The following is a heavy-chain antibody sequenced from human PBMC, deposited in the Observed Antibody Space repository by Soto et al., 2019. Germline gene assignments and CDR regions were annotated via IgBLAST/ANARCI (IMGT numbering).Heavy chain of an antibody. D-gene: IGHD6-6*01. CDR1: GGSISSYY. CDR2: SYYSGST. Sequence: QVQLQESGPGLVKPSETLSLTCTVSGGSISSYYWSWIRQPPGKGLEWIGYSYYSGSTNYNPSLKRRVTLSVDTSKNPFSLKLSSVTAADTAVYYCARVMIKVGSSSEYYYYYMDVWGKGTTVTVSS. J-gene: IGHJ6*03. V-gene: IGHV4-59*01. CDR3: ARVMIKVGSSSEYYYYYMDV.